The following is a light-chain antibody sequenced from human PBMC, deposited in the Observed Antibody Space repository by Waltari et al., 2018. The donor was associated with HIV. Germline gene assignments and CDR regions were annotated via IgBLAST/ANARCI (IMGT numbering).Light chain of an antibody. CDR2: EVN. V-gene: IGLV2-8*01. Sequence: QSALTQPPSASGSPGQSVTISCTGTSSDIGAYNYVSWYQQHPGKAPKLMIYEVNKRPSGVPDRCSCAKSGNVASLTVSGLQDDDEADFYCSSYAGSDNRVVFGGGTKLTVL. CDR3: SSYAGSDNRVV. J-gene: IGLJ2*01. CDR1: SSDIGAYNY.